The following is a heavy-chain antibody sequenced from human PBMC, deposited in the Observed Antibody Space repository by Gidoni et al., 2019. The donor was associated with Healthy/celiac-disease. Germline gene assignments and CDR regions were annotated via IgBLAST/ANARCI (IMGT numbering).Heavy chain of an antibody. CDR2: IWYDGSNK. CDR3: ARALTTVTTLDY. Sequence: YGSYGMHWVRQAPGKGLEWVAVIWYDGSNKYYADSVKGRFTISRDNSKNTLYLQMNSLRAEDTAVYYCARALTTVTTLDYWGQGTLVTVSS. V-gene: IGHV3-33*01. D-gene: IGHD4-17*01. J-gene: IGHJ4*02. CDR1: YGSYG.